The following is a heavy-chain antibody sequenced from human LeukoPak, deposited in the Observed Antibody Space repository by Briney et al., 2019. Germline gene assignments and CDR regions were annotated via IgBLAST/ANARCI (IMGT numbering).Heavy chain of an antibody. J-gene: IGHJ4*02. D-gene: IGHD3-3*01. Sequence: PGRSLRLPCAASGFTFSSYGMHWVRQAPGKGLEWVAVISYDGSNKYYADSVKGRFTISRDNSKNTLYLQMNSLRAEDTAVYYCAKSGRFLEWLLSAFDYWGQGTLVTVSS. V-gene: IGHV3-30*18. CDR3: AKSGRFLEWLLSAFDY. CDR2: ISYDGSNK. CDR1: GFTFSSYG.